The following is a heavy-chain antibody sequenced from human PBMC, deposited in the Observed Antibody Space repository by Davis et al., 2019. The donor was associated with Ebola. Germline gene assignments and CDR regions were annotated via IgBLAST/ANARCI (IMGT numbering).Heavy chain of an antibody. Sequence: SVKVSCKASGGTFSSYAISWVRQAPGQGLEWMGGIIPIFGTANYAQKFQGRVTITADESTSTAYMELSRLRSEDTAVYYCAREGDGYKLGGGDAFDIWGQGTMVTVSS. D-gene: IGHD5-24*01. V-gene: IGHV1-69*13. CDR2: IIPIFGTA. J-gene: IGHJ3*02. CDR3: AREGDGYKLGGGDAFDI. CDR1: GGTFSSYA.